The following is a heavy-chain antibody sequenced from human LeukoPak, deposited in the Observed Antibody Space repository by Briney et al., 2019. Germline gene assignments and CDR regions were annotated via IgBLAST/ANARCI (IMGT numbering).Heavy chain of an antibody. CDR1: GFTFTRHW. V-gene: IGHV3-74*01. D-gene: IGHD5-18*01. CDR3: ARGGVGSSGYVDYYCYNMDV. J-gene: IGHJ6*03. CDR2: IDNDGSSS. Sequence: PGGSLRLSCAASGFTFTRHWMHWVRQAPGRGLVWVSRIDNDGSSSTYADSVKGRFTISRDSAKNTLYLQMTSLRDEDTAVYYCARGGVGSSGYVDYYCYNMDVWGKGTAVTVSS.